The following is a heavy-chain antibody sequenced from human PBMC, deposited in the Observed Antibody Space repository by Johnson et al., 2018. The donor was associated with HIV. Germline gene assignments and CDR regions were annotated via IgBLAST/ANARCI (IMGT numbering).Heavy chain of an antibody. D-gene: IGHD3-10*01. CDR2: TNSDESST. Sequence: VQLVESGGGVVQTGRSLRLSCAASGLIFSRSWMHWVRQAPGKGLVWVSRTNSDESSTNYADSVKGRFTISRDNAKNSLYLQMNSLRAEDTAIDYCARADGSGSYCGFESWGQGTMVTVSS. CDR3: ARADGSGSYCGFES. CDR1: GLIFSRSW. J-gene: IGHJ3*02. V-gene: IGHV3-74*02.